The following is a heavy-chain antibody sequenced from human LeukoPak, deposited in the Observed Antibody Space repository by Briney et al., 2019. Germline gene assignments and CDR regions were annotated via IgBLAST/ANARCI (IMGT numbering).Heavy chain of an antibody. V-gene: IGHV3-64*02. J-gene: IGHJ4*02. CDR3: VRGYNWNDDSYADY. CDR1: GFIFSSYT. D-gene: IGHD1-1*01. Sequence: GGFLRLSCAASGFIFSSYTMHWVRQAPVKGLEYVSTISSNGDDGYYADSVKGRFTISRDNSKNMLFLQMGSLTTEDMAVYYCVRGYNWNDDSYADYWGQGSVVTVSS. CDR2: ISSNGDDG.